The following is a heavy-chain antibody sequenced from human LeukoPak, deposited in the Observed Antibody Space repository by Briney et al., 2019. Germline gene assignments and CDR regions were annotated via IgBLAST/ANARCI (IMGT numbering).Heavy chain of an antibody. Sequence: GGSLRLSCAASGFTFSSYEMNWVRQAPGKGLEWVSYISSSGSTIYYADSVKGRFTISRDNAKNSLYLQMNSLRAEDTAVYYCARLSTVTTFGYWGQGTLVTVSS. CDR2: ISSSGSTI. D-gene: IGHD4-17*01. CDR3: ARLSTVTTFGY. V-gene: IGHV3-48*03. J-gene: IGHJ4*02. CDR1: GFTFSSYE.